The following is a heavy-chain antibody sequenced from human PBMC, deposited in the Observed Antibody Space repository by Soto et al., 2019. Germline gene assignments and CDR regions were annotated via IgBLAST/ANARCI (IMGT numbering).Heavy chain of an antibody. J-gene: IGHJ4*02. CDR3: AAYTIVGATDDFDY. V-gene: IGHV1-58*01. CDR2: IVVGSGNT. CDR1: GFTFISSA. Sequence: ASVKVSCKASGFTFISSAVQWVRQARGQRLEWIGWIVVGSGNTNYAQKFQERVTITRDMSTSTAYMELSSLRSEDTAVYYCAAYTIVGATDDFDYWGQGNLVTVSS. D-gene: IGHD1-26*01.